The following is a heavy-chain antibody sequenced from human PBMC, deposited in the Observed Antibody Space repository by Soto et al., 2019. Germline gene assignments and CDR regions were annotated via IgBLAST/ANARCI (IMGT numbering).Heavy chain of an antibody. J-gene: IGHJ6*02. CDR1: GGTFSSYA. D-gene: IGHD3-3*01. CDR2: IIPIFGTA. Sequence: ASVKVSCKDSGGTFSSYAISWVRQAPGQGLEWMGGIIPIFGTANYAQKLQGRFTLTADESTSTAYMELRSLRSEDRAVYYLASGRITIFGVVISGRHYYYGMDVWGQGTTVTVSS. CDR3: ASGRITIFGVVISGRHYYYGMDV. V-gene: IGHV1-69*13.